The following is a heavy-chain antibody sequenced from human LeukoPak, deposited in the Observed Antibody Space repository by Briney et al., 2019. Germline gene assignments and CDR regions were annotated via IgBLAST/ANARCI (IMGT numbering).Heavy chain of an antibody. CDR3: AKNRYSDPLDY. Sequence: GGSLRLSCAASGFTFSSYWMSWVRQVPGKGLEWVSAISGSGGSTYYADSVKGRFTISRDNAKNTLYLEMNSLRAEDTAVYYCAKNRYSDPLDYWGQGTLVTVSS. CDR1: GFTFSSYW. V-gene: IGHV3-23*01. D-gene: IGHD4-17*01. CDR2: ISGSGGST. J-gene: IGHJ4*02.